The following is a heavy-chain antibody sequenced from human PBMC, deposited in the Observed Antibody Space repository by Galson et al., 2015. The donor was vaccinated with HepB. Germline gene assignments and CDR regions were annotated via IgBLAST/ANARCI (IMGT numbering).Heavy chain of an antibody. CDR3: ARRTTQLVLDDAFDI. V-gene: IGHV5-51*01. D-gene: IGHD6-13*01. J-gene: IGHJ3*02. CDR1: GYGFTSYW. CDR2: IYPGDSDT. Sequence: QSGAEVKKPGESLKISCKGSGYGFTSYWIGWVRQMPGKGLEWMGIIYPGDSDTRYSPSFQGQVTISADKSISTAYLQWSSLKTSDTAMYYCARRTTQLVLDDAFDIWGQGTMVTVSS.